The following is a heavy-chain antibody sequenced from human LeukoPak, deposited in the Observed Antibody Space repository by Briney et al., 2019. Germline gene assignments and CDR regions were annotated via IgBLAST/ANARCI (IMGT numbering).Heavy chain of an antibody. CDR2: IYYSGST. CDR1: GGSISSSSYY. D-gene: IGHD3-10*01. CDR3: ARVGVTMVRGVISPATYYYYYMDV. Sequence: SETLSLTCTVSGGSISSSSYYWGWIRQPPGKGLEWIGSIYYSGSTYYNPSLKSRVTISVDTSKNQFSLKLSSVTAADTAVYYCARVGVTMVRGVISPATYYYYYMDVWGKGTTVTVSS. V-gene: IGHV4-39*07. J-gene: IGHJ6*03.